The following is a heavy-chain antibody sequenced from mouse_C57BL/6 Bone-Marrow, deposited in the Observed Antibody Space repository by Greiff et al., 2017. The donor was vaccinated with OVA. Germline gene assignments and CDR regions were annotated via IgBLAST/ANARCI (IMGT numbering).Heavy chain of an antibody. Sequence: QVHVKQSGAELAKPGASVKLSCKASGYTFTSYWMHWVKQRPGQGLEWIGYINPSSGYTKYNQKFKDKATLTADKSSSTAYMQLSSLTYEDSAVYYCARYTITTVVAVDYWGQGTTLTVSS. D-gene: IGHD1-1*01. CDR2: INPSSGYT. CDR1: GYTFTSYW. CDR3: ARYTITTVVAVDY. J-gene: IGHJ2*01. V-gene: IGHV1-7*01.